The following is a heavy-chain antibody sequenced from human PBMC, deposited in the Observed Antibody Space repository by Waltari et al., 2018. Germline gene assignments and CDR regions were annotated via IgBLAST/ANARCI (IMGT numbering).Heavy chain of an antibody. CDR2: ISWDGGST. D-gene: IGHD2-2*01. CDR3: GVHCSSTSCLVDY. CDR1: GFPFDDYA. V-gene: IGHV3-43D*04. J-gene: IGHJ4*02. Sequence: EVQLVESGGVVVQPGGSLRLSCPASGFPFDDYAMPWVRQAPGKGLEWVSLISWDGGSTYYADSVKGRFTISRDNSKNSLYLQMNSLRAEDTALYYCGVHCSSTSCLVDYWGQGTLVTVSS.